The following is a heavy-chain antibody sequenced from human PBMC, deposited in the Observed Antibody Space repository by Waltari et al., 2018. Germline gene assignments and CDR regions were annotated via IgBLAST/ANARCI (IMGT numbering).Heavy chain of an antibody. CDR1: GFTFSTYA. Sequence: EVQLLESGGGLVQPGGSLRLSCAASGFTFSTYAMSWVRQAPGQGLQWVSAISGSGVSPYYADSVKGRFTISRDNSKNTLYLQMKSRGAEDTAVYYCAKDTHYDASPGYYFDYWGRGTLVTVSS. V-gene: IGHV3-23*01. D-gene: IGHD3-3*01. CDR3: AKDTHYDASPGYYFDY. J-gene: IGHJ4*02. CDR2: ISGSGVSP.